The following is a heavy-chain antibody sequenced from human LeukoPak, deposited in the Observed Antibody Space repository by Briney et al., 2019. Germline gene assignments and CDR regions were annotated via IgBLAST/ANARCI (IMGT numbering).Heavy chain of an antibody. D-gene: IGHD6-13*01. CDR3: ARRSIAAADFDY. V-gene: IGHV4-4*07. J-gene: IGHJ4*02. CDR2: IYTSGST. CDR1: GGSISSYY. Sequence: SETLSLTCTVSGGSISSYYWSWIRQPAGKGLEWIGRIYTSGSTNYNPSLKSRVTISVDTSKNQFSLKLSSVTAADAAVYYCARRSIAAADFDYWGQGPRSPSPQ.